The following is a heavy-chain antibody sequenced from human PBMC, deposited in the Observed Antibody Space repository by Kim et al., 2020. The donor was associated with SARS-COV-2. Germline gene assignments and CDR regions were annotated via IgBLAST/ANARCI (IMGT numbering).Heavy chain of an antibody. D-gene: IGHD3-22*01. CDR3: ATDPAPVRRVDYDSSGQRGWGWFDP. CDR1: GYTLTELS. J-gene: IGHJ5*02. V-gene: IGHV1-24*01. Sequence: ASVKVSCKVSGYTLTELSMHWVRQAPGKGLEWMGGFDPEDGETIYAQKFQGRVTMTEDTSTDTAYMELSSLRSEDTAVYYCATDPAPVRRVDYDSSGQRGWGWFDPCGQGTLVTVSS. CDR2: FDPEDGET.